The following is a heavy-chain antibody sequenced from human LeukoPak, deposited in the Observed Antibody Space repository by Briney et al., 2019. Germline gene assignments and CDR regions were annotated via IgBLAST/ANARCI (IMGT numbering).Heavy chain of an antibody. Sequence: PGGSLRLSCAASGFTFSSYAMHWVRQAPGKGLEWVAVISYDGSNKYYADSVKGRFTISRDNSKNTLYLQMSSLRAEDTAVYYCARDLSPQQWLVQSAIAYWGQGTLVTVSS. CDR2: ISYDGSNK. CDR1: GFTFSSYA. CDR3: ARDLSPQQWLVQSAIAY. J-gene: IGHJ4*02. V-gene: IGHV3-30-3*01. D-gene: IGHD6-19*01.